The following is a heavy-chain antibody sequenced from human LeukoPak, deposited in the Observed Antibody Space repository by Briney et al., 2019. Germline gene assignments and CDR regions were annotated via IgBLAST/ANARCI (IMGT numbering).Heavy chain of an antibody. CDR2: LYSAGST. V-gene: IGHV3-53*01. J-gene: IGHJ4*02. D-gene: IGHD6-19*01. CDR3: ARGGASGWYDY. CDR1: GFTVSSSY. Sequence: PGGSLRLSCAASGFTVSSSYTTWVRQAPGKGLEWVSVLYSAGSTYYADSVKGRFIISRDNSKNTLYLQMNSLRAEDTAVYYCARGGASGWYDYWGQGTLVTVSS.